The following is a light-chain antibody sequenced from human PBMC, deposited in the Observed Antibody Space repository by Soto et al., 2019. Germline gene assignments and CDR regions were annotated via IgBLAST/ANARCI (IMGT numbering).Light chain of an antibody. J-gene: IGLJ1*01. V-gene: IGLV2-8*01. CDR1: SGDVDYNY. Sequence: VLTEPRCATGSPGQSVTISCTGTSGDVDYNYVSWYQQYPDKAPKLMIYKVSGRPSGVPDRFSGSKSGNTAFLTVSGLQPEDEADYYCSSYIGSNNFVFGTGTKVTVL. CDR2: KVS. CDR3: SSYIGSNNFV.